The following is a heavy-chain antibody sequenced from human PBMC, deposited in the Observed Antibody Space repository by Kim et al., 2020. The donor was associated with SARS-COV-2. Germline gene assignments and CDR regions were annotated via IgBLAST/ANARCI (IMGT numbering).Heavy chain of an antibody. CDR1: GGSFSGYY. CDR3: ARGHLTNGWYVQNWFEP. D-gene: IGHD6-19*01. CDR2: INHSGST. V-gene: IGHV4-34*01. Sequence: SETLSLTCAVYGGSFSGYYWSWIRQPPGKGLEWIGEINHSGSTNYNPSLKSRVTISVDTSKNQFSLKLSSVTAADTAVYYCARGHLTNGWYVQNWFEPWGERTLVTVSS. J-gene: IGHJ5*02.